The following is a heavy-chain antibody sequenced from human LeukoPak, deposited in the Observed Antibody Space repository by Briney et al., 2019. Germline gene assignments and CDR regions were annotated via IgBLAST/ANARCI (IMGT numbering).Heavy chain of an antibody. V-gene: IGHV1-24*01. Sequence: APVKVSCKVSGYTLTELSMHWVRQAPGKGLEWMGGFDPEDGETMNAQKFQGRVTMTEDTSTDTAYMELSSLTSEDTAVYYCATDGDYYDSSGHYKRWGQGTLVTVSS. CDR3: ATDGDYYDSSGHYKR. CDR1: GYTLTELS. D-gene: IGHD3-22*01. J-gene: IGHJ4*02. CDR2: FDPEDGET.